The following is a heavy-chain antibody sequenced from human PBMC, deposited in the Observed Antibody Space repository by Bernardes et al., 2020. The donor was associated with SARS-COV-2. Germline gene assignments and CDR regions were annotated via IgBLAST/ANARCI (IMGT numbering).Heavy chain of an antibody. CDR2: FDPEDGET. Sequence: AGVQVPRKVSGYTLPELSMHWVRQAPGKGLEWMGGFDPEDGETIYAQKFQGRVTMTEDTSTETAYMELSSLRSEDTAVYYCATDLPDIVSTIFAFDIWVQATMVTVSS. CDR3: ATDLPDIVSTIFAFDI. J-gene: IGHJ3*02. V-gene: IGHV1-24*01. D-gene: IGHD5-12*01. CDR1: GYTLPELS.